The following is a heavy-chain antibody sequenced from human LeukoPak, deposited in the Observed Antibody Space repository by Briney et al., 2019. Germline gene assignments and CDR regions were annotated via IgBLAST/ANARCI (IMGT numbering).Heavy chain of an antibody. CDR2: VIPIFGTA. J-gene: IGHJ5*02. V-gene: IGHV1-69*05. D-gene: IGHD3-10*01. CDR1: GGTFSSYA. Sequence: SVKVSCKASGGTFSSYAISWVRQAPGQGLEWMGRVIPIFGTANYAQKFQGRVTITTDESTSTAYMELSSLRSEDTAVYYCARDQFYGSGRGWFDPWGQGTLVTVSS. CDR3: ARDQFYGSGRGWFDP.